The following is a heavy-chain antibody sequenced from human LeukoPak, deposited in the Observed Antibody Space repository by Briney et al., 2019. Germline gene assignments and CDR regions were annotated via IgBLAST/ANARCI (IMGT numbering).Heavy chain of an antibody. CDR1: GYTFTSYG. CDR2: ISAYNGNT. CDR3: ARVLRHCSGGSCYSSMGY. J-gene: IGHJ4*02. V-gene: IGHV1-18*01. Sequence: ASVKVSCKASGYTFTSYGISWVRQAPGQGLEWMGWISAYNGNTNYAQKLQGRVTMTTDTSTSTAYMELSSLRSEDTAVYYCARVLRHCSGGSCYSSMGYWGQGTLVTVSS. D-gene: IGHD2-15*01.